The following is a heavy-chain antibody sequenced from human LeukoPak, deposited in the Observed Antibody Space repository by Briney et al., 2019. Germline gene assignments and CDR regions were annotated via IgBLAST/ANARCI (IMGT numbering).Heavy chain of an antibody. V-gene: IGHV4-59*01. CDR3: AREGTVTTHYYYMDV. CDR2: IYYSGST. CDR1: GGSISSYY. Sequence: SETLSLTCTVSGGSISSYYWSWIRQPPGKGLKWIGYIYYSGSTSYSPSLRSRVTISVDTSKNQFSLKLSSVTAADTAVYYCAREGTVTTHYYYMDVWGKGTTVTVSS. J-gene: IGHJ6*03. D-gene: IGHD4-17*01.